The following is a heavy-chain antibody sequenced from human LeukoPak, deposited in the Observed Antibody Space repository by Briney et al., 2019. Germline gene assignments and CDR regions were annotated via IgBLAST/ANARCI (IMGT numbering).Heavy chain of an antibody. V-gene: IGHV4-59*02. CDR1: GGSVSSYY. CDR2: LYYSGST. J-gene: IGHJ4*02. CDR3: ARAYYDSSGYYLGLYYFDY. Sequence: PSETLSLTCTVSGGSVSSYYWSWIRQPPGKGLEWIGYLYYSGSTNYNPSLKSRVTISVDTSKNQFSLKLSSVTAADTAVYYCARAYYDSSGYYLGLYYFDYWGQGTLVTVSS. D-gene: IGHD3-22*01.